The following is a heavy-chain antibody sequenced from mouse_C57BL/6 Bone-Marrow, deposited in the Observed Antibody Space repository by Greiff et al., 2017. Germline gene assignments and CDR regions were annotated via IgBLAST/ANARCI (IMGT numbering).Heavy chain of an antibody. V-gene: IGHV1-54*01. CDR3: ARVGGLLRDYLDY. CDR2: INPGSGGT. D-gene: IGHD1-1*01. Sequence: QVQLKQSGAELVRPGTSVKVSCKASGYAFTNYLIEWVKQRPGQGLEWIGVINPGSGGTNYNEKFKGKATLTADKTSSTAYMQLSSLTSEDSAVYFCARVGGLLRDYLDYWGQGTTLTVSS. CDR1: GYAFTNYL. J-gene: IGHJ2*01.